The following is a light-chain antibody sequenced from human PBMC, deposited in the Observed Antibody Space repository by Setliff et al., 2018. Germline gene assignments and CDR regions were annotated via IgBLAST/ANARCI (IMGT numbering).Light chain of an antibody. J-gene: IGLJ2*01. Sequence: QSALTQPRSVSGSPGRSVTISCTGTSSDVGAYNYVSWYQQHPGKVPKLMIYDVSKRPSGVSNRFSGSKSGNTASLTISGLQAEDEADYYCSSYTSSSTFVVFGGGTKVTVL. CDR2: DVS. CDR3: SSYTSSSTFVV. CDR1: SSDVGAYNY. V-gene: IGLV2-11*01.